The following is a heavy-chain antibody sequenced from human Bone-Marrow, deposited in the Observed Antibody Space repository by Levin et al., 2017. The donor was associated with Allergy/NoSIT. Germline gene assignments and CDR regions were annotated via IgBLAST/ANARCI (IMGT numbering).Heavy chain of an antibody. D-gene: IGHD2-2*01. CDR3: ATDNCTSTNCFVFDP. CDR2: INPDSGAT. V-gene: IGHV1-2*02. Sequence: GGSLRLSCKSSGYTFTDYHIHWVRQAPGQGLQWMGWINPDSGATNIAQRYEGRVTMTRDTSITTAYMELNSLRSDDTAVYYCATDNCTSTNCFVFDPWGQGTLVTVSS. J-gene: IGHJ5*02. CDR1: GYTFTDYH.